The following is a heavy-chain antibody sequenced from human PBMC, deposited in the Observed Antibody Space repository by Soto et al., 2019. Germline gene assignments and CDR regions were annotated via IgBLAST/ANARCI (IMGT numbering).Heavy chain of an antibody. CDR2: ISWNGIE. Sequence: QITLRESGPALVKPTQTLTLTCTFSGFSLSTSGEAVGWIRQPPGKGLEWLALISWNGIERYSPSLKNRLSITKDTSKNNVVLTMTNMDPVDTATYYCAHGDPLDFHYWGQGTLVTVSS. V-gene: IGHV2-5*01. D-gene: IGHD3-10*01. CDR1: GFSLSTSGEA. CDR3: AHGDPLDFHY. J-gene: IGHJ4*02.